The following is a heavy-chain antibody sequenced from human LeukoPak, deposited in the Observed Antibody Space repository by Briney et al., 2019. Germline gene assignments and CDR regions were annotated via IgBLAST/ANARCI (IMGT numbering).Heavy chain of an antibody. CDR3: ARPSYYDILTGPAHPPDY. CDR2: IYPGDSDT. J-gene: IGHJ4*02. V-gene: IGHV5-51*01. Sequence: GESLKISCKGSGYSFTSYWIGWVRQMPGKGLEWMGNIYPGDSDTRYSPSFQGQVTISADKSISTAYLQWSSLKASDTAMYYCARPSYYDILTGPAHPPDYWGQGTLVTVSS. CDR1: GYSFTSYW. D-gene: IGHD3-9*01.